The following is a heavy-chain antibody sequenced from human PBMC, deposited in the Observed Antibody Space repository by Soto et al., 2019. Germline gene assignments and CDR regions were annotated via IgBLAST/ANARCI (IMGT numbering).Heavy chain of an antibody. D-gene: IGHD5-12*01. CDR3: AXDARPDGXWDFDY. CDR2: IFGDGSRA. V-gene: IGHV3-23*01. Sequence: EVQLLESGGGLVQPGGSLRLSCAASGFTFSTYTMNWVRQAPGKGLEWVSGIFGDGSRAYYADSVKGRFTISRDNSKXXXXXXXXXXXXXXXXXXYCAXDARPDGXWDFDYWGQGTLVTVSS. CDR1: GFTFSTYT. J-gene: IGHJ4*02.